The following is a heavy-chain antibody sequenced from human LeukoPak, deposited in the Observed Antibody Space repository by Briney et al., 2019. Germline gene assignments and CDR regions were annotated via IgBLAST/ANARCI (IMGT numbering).Heavy chain of an antibody. V-gene: IGHV4-59*11. CDR2: IYYSGST. Sequence: SETLSLTCTVSGGSISSHYWNWIRQPPGKGLEWIGYIYYSGSTNYNPPSKSRVPISVDKSKTQFSLQLSSVPAADPADYYCARKKLQHWFDSWGQGTLVTVSS. CDR1: GGSISSHY. D-gene: IGHD4-11*01. J-gene: IGHJ5*01. CDR3: ARKKLQHWFDS.